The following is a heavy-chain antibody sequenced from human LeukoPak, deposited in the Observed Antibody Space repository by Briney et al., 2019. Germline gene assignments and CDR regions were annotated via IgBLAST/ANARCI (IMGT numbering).Heavy chain of an antibody. CDR1: GFTVSSNY. CDR2: IYSGGST. V-gene: IGHV3-53*01. J-gene: IGHJ6*02. CDR3: ARGGMGGSYYYYYYYGMDV. D-gene: IGHD1-26*01. Sequence: PGGSLRLSCAASGFTVSSNYMSWVRQAPGKGLEWVSVIYSGGSTYYADSVKGRFTISRDNSKNTLYLQMNSLRAEDTAVYYCARGGMGGSYYYYYYYGMDVWGQGTTVTVSS.